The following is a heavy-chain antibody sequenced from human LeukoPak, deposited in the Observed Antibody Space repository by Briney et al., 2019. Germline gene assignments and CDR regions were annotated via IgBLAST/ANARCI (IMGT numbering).Heavy chain of an antibody. CDR3: ARDHSSSSWYRWFDP. CDR1: GGTFSSYA. V-gene: IGHV1-69*05. J-gene: IGHJ5*02. D-gene: IGHD6-13*01. CDR2: IIPIFGTA. Sequence: SVKVSCKASGGTFSSYAISWVRQAPGQEREWMGGIIPIFGTANYAQKLQGRVTITTDESTSTAYMELSSLRSEDTAVYYCARDHSSSSWYRWFDPWGQGTLVTVSS.